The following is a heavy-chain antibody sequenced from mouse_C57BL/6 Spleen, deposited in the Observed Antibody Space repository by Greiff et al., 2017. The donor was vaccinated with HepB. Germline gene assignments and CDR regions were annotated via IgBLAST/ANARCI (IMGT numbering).Heavy chain of an antibody. CDR3: ARLTTVVYWYFDV. Sequence: VKLVESGPGLVQPSQSLSITCTVSGFSLTSYGVHWVRQSPGKGLEWLGVIWSGGSTDYNAAFISRLSISKDNSKSQVFFKMNSLQADDTAIYYCARLTTVVYWYFDVWGTGTTVTVSS. CDR2: IWSGGST. V-gene: IGHV2-2*01. CDR1: GFSLTSYG. D-gene: IGHD1-1*01. J-gene: IGHJ1*03.